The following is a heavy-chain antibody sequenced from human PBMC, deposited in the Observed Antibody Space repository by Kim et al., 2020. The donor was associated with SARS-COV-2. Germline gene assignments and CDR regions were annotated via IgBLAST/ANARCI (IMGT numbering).Heavy chain of an antibody. CDR3: AKDGSSTSYWNFDY. D-gene: IGHD2-2*01. CDR2: ISGSGGST. J-gene: IGHJ4*02. CDR1: GFTFSSYA. V-gene: IGHV3-23*01. Sequence: GGSLRLSCAASGFTFSSYAMSWVRQAPGKXXEXXSAISGSGGSTYYAXSXKGXFTXTRDNSKNTLYXQXNSLRAEDTAVXYCAKDGSSTSYWNFDYXGQGTLVTV.